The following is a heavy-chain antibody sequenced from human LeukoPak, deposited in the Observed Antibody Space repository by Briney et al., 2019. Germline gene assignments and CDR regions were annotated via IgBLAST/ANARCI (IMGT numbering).Heavy chain of an antibody. CDR3: ARLRQQLVRYYYYYMDV. CDR1: GGSFSGYY. V-gene: IGHV4-39*01. D-gene: IGHD6-13*01. J-gene: IGHJ6*03. Sequence: SGTLSLTCAVYGGSFSGYYWGWIRQPPGKGLEWIGSIYYSGSTYYNPSLKSRVTISVDTSKNQFSLKLSSVTAADTAVYYCARLRQQLVRYYYYYMDVWGKGTTVTVSS. CDR2: IYYSGST.